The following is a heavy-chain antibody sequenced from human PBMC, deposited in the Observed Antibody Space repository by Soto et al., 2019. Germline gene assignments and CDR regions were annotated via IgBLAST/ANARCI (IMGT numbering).Heavy chain of an antibody. V-gene: IGHV3-23*01. CDR3: AKDLGEFSSSSPVFDYYGMDV. CDR1: GFTFSSYA. Sequence: HPGGSLRLSCAASGFTFSSYAMSWVRQAPGKGLEWVSAISGSGGSTYYADSVKGRFTISRDNSKNTLYLQMNSLRAEDTAVYYCAKDLGEFSSSSPVFDYYGMDVWGQGTTVTVSS. D-gene: IGHD6-6*01. CDR2: ISGSGGST. J-gene: IGHJ6*02.